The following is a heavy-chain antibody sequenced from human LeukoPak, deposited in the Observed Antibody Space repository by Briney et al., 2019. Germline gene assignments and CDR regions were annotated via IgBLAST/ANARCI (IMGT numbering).Heavy chain of an antibody. J-gene: IGHJ4*02. V-gene: IGHV3-23*01. CDR3: AKDIRRGYVISYYDILTGYYVPCTFDY. CDR2: ISGGGDAT. Sequence: GGSLRLSCAASDFTFSTYAMSWVRQAPGKGLEWVSTISGGGDATYYADSVKGRFTISRDNSKNTLYLQMNSLRAEDTAVYYCAKDIRRGYVISYYDILTGYYVPCTFDYWGQGTLVTVSS. CDR1: DFTFSTYA. D-gene: IGHD3-9*01.